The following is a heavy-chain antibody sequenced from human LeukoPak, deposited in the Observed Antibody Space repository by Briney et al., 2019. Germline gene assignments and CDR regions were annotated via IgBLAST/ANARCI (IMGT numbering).Heavy chain of an antibody. V-gene: IGHV1-2*02. CDR1: GYTFTGFH. D-gene: IGHD5-18*01. Sequence: ASVKVSCKASGYTFTGFHMHWVRQAPGQGLEWMGWINPNSGGTNYAQKFQGRVTMTRDTSISTAYMELSRLRSDDTAVYYCARDLRHSYGVSRRENWFDPWGQGTLVTVSS. CDR2: INPNSGGT. J-gene: IGHJ5*02. CDR3: ARDLRHSYGVSRRENWFDP.